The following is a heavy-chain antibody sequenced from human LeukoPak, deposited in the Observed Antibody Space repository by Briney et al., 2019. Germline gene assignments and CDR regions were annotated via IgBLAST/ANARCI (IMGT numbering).Heavy chain of an antibody. D-gene: IGHD2-8*01. CDR1: GFTFDDYG. CDR3: ARGGYCTNGVCQMAYYYMDV. J-gene: IGHJ6*03. CDR2: INWNGGST. V-gene: IGHV3-20*04. Sequence: GGSLRLSCAASGFTFDDYGMSWVRQAPGKGLEWVSGINWNGGSTGYADSVKGRFTISRDNAKNSLYPQMNSLRAEDTALYYCARGGYCTNGVCQMAYYYMDVWGKGTTVTVSS.